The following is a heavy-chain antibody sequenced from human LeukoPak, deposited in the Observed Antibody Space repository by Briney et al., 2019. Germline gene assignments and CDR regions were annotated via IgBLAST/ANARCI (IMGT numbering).Heavy chain of an antibody. CDR1: GFTFSSYW. CDR3: ARDANSGSYSEYYFDY. Sequence: GGSLRLSCAASGFTFSSYWMSWVRQAPGKGLEWVANIRQDGSEKYYVDSVRGRFAIPRDNAKNSLFLQINSLRAEDTAVYYCARDANSGSYSEYYFDYWGQGTLVTVSS. D-gene: IGHD3-10*01. CDR2: IRQDGSEK. V-gene: IGHV3-7*01. J-gene: IGHJ4*02.